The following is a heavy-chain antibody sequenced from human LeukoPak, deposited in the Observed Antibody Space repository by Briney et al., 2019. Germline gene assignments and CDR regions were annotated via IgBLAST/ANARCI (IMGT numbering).Heavy chain of an antibody. V-gene: IGHV3-30*18. CDR1: GFTFSSCG. CDR2: ISNDGSKK. D-gene: IGHD5-18*01. J-gene: IGHJ4*02. CDR3: AKDRYSYAFEYSDS. Sequence: PGGSLRLSCAASGFTFSSCGMHWVRQAPGKGLDWVAVISNDGSKKYYADPVKGRFTISRDNSKNTLSLQVSSLRTEDTAVYYCAKDRYSYAFEYSDSWGQGTLVTVSS.